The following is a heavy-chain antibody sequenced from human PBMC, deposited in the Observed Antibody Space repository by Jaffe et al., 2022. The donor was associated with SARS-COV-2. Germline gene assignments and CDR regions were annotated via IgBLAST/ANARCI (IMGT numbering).Heavy chain of an antibody. V-gene: IGHV4-61*02. J-gene: IGHJ4*02. CDR3: ARWDPYDSSGYYAFDY. D-gene: IGHD3-22*01. CDR1: GGSISSGSYY. Sequence: QVQLQESGPGLVKPSQTLSLTCTVSGGSISSGSYYWSWIRQPAGKGLEWIGRIYTSGSTNYNPSLKSRVTISVDTSKNQFSLKLSSVTAADTAVYYCARWDPYDSSGYYAFDYWGQGTLVTVSS. CDR2: IYTSGST.